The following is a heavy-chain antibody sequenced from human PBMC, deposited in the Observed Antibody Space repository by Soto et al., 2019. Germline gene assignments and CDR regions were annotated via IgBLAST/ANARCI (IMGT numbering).Heavy chain of an antibody. J-gene: IGHJ4*02. V-gene: IGHV4-59*01. CDR1: GGSFSRYY. D-gene: IGHD1-20*01. CDR3: ARSQYTGYERPTFVSSFEY. Sequence: QVQLQESGPGLVKSSETLSLTCTVSGGSFSRYYWNWIRQPPGKGLEWLGYIYYSGSTNYNPSLESRVTISVDTSKNQFSLRLNSVTAADTAVYYCARSQYTGYERPTFVSSFEYWGLGTLVTVSS. CDR2: IYYSGST.